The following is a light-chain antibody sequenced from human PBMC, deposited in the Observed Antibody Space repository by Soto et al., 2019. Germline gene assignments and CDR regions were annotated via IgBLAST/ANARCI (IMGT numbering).Light chain of an antibody. J-gene: IGKJ4*01. V-gene: IGKV2D-26*03. CDR2: EVS. CDR1: ESLLHSDEYTY. Sequence: ELVMTQTALYLSIHAGPQATMSCRSRESLLHSDEYTYLFWLLQKARPVSTLMIYEVSNRFSGVPDRFSGSGSGTDCTPKISRVEADDFGVYYCQQYNNWPLTLGGGTKVDIK. CDR3: QQYNNWPLT.